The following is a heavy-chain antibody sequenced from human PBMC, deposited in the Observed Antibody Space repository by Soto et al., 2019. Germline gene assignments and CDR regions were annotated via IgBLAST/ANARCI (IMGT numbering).Heavy chain of an antibody. CDR3: ARHLTYCSAGSCYSDFPYYGMDV. CDR2: IYYSGST. J-gene: IGHJ6*02. D-gene: IGHD2-15*01. Sequence: SETLSLTCTVSGCSISSGGYYWSWIGQHPGQGLEWIGYIYYSGSTYYNPSLKSRVTISVDTSKNQFSLKLSSVTAADTAVYYCARHLTYCSAGSCYSDFPYYGMDVWGQGTTIT. CDR1: GCSISSGGYY. V-gene: IGHV4-31*03.